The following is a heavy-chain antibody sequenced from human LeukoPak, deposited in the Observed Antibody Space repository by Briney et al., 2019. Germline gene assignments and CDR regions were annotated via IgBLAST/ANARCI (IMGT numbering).Heavy chain of an antibody. D-gene: IGHD6-19*01. CDR1: GGSIRSSYYY. V-gene: IGHV4-39*07. CDR2: INHSGST. CDR3: ARGRGRGGSVAGSYGFDY. Sequence: PPETLSLTCTVSGGSIRSSYYYWGWIRQPPGKGLEWIGEINHSGSTNYNPSLKSRVTISVDTSKNQFSLKLSSVTAADTAVYYCARGRGRGGSVAGSYGFDYWGQGTLVTVSS. J-gene: IGHJ4*02.